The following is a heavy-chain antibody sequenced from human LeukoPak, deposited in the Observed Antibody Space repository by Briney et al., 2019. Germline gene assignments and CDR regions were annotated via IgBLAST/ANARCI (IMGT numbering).Heavy chain of an antibody. J-gene: IGHJ4*02. Sequence: SETLSLTCTVSGGSLRGYFWSWLRQPPGQGLEWIGHIYSSGSTTYTPSLQGRVTISLDTSKNQFSLKLSSVTAADTAVYYCARHYDSGSYPLDFWGQGTLVTVSS. CDR3: ARHYDSGSYPLDF. V-gene: IGHV4-59*08. CDR1: GGSLRGYF. CDR2: IYSSGST. D-gene: IGHD3-10*01.